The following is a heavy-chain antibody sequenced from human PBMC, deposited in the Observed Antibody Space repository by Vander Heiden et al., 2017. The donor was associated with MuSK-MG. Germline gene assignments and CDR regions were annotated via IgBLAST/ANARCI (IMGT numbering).Heavy chain of an antibody. CDR3: ARTLKTSIAAAGNDY. D-gene: IGHD6-13*01. J-gene: IGHJ4*02. Sequence: QVQLQQWGAGLLKPSETLSLTCAVYGGSFSGYYGNWIRQPPGKGLEWIGEINHSGSTNYNPYLKSRVTISVDTSKNQFSLKLSSVTAADTAVYYCARTLKTSIAAAGNDYWGQGTLVTVSS. CDR2: INHSGST. CDR1: GGSFSGYY. V-gene: IGHV4-34*01.